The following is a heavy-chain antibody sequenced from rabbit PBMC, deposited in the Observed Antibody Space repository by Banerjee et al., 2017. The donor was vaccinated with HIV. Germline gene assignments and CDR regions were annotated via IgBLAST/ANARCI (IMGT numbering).Heavy chain of an antibody. J-gene: IGHJ4*01. CDR1: GFSPSRAYD. D-gene: IGHD8-1*01. CDR3: ARDGAGNSVSFDL. CDR2: IDGGSSCST. Sequence: QEQLEESGGDLVKPEGSLTLTCTASGFSPSRAYDMCWVRQAPGKGLEWIACIDGGSSCSTWYASWAKGRFTISKTSSTTVTLQMTSLTAADTATYFCARDGAGNSVSFDLWGQGTRVTV. V-gene: IGHV1S45*01.